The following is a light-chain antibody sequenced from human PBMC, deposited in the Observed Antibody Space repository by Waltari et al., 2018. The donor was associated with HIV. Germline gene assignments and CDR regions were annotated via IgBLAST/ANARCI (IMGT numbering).Light chain of an antibody. Sequence: QSVLSQPPSASGTPGQTVTIPCSGSNSNVGRNYVYWYQQVPGTTPKLLISTYNQRPSGVPDRFSGSKSATSASLVISGLRSEDEADYYCSAWDDTLSGPVFGGGTKLTV. CDR2: TYN. CDR1: NSNVGRNY. CDR3: SAWDDTLSGPV. J-gene: IGLJ3*02. V-gene: IGLV1-47*01.